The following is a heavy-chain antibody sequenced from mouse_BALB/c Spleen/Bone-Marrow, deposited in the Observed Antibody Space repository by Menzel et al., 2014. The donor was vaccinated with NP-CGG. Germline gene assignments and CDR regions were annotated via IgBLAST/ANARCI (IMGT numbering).Heavy chain of an antibody. Sequence: EVKLVESGGGLVQPGGSMKLSCVASGFTFSNYWMNWVRQSPEKGLEWVAEIRLKSNNYATHYAESVKGRFTISRDDSKSSVYLQTNNLRAEDTGIYYCTRGRYYDYWGQGTTLTVSS. CDR2: IRLKSNNYAT. V-gene: IGHV6-6*02. D-gene: IGHD2-3*01. CDR3: TRGRYYDY. CDR1: GFTFSNYW. J-gene: IGHJ2*01.